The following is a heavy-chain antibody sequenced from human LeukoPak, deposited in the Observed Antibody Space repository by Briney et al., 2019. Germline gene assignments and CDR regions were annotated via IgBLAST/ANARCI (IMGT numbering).Heavy chain of an antibody. V-gene: IGHV4-30-4*07. J-gene: IGHJ6*02. CDR1: GGSISSGGYS. CDR2: IYYSGST. CDR3: ARLHYYYGMDV. Sequence: SQTLSLTCAVSGGSISSGGYSWSWIRQPPGKGLEWIGYIYYSGSTNYNPSLKSRVTISVDTSKNQFSLKLSSVTAADTAVYYCARLHYYYGMDVWGQGTTVTVSS.